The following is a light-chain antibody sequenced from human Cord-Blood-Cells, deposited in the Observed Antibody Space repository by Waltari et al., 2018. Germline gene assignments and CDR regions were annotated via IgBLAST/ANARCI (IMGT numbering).Light chain of an antibody. CDR2: EGS. CDR3: CSYAGSSTSPYV. J-gene: IGLJ1*01. CDR1: SSDVGSYNL. V-gene: IGLV2-23*01. Sequence: QSALTQPAHVSRSPEQSLPISRTGTSSDVGSYNLFSSCQQHPVKAPKLMIYEGSKRPSGVSNRFSGSKSGNTASLTISGLQAEDEADYYCCSYAGSSTSPYVFGTGTKVTVL.